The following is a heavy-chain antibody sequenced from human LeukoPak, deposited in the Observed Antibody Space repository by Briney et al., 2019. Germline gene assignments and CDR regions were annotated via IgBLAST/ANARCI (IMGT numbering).Heavy chain of an antibody. V-gene: IGHV3-21*01. CDR3: ARGSVQAAAAGINPDY. D-gene: IGHD6-13*01. Sequence: PGGSLRLSCAASGFTFSTYGMNWVRQAPGKGLEWVSAIIGSGSSTYYADSVKGRFTISRDNAKNSLYLQMNSLRAEDTAVYYCARGSVQAAAAGINPDYWGQGTLVTVSS. J-gene: IGHJ4*02. CDR2: IIGSGSST. CDR1: GFTFSTYG.